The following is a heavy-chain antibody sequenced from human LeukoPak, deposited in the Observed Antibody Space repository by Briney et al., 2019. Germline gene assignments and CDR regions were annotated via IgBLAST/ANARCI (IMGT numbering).Heavy chain of an antibody. D-gene: IGHD3-22*01. CDR1: GFTFSSYS. J-gene: IGHJ4*02. CDR2: ISSSSSYI. Sequence: GGSLRLSCAASGFTFSSYSMNWVRQAPGKGLEWVSSISSSSSYIYYADSVKGRFTISRDNAKNSLYLQMNSLRAEDTAVYFCARENYSASTGYFYWGQGPLVPVSS. CDR3: ARENYSASTGYFY. V-gene: IGHV3-21*01.